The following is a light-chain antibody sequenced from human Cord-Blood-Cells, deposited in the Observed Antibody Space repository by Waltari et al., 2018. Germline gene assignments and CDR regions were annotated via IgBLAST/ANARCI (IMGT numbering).Light chain of an antibody. CDR2: DVS. CDR1: SSDVGGYNY. Sequence: QSALTQPASVSGSHGQPITIPCTGTSSDVGGYNYVSWYQQHPGKAPKLMIYDVSIRPSGVSNRFSGSKSGNTASLTISGLQSEDEADYSCSSYTSSSTLVFGGGTKLTVL. J-gene: IGLJ2*01. CDR3: SSYTSSSTLV. V-gene: IGLV2-14*01.